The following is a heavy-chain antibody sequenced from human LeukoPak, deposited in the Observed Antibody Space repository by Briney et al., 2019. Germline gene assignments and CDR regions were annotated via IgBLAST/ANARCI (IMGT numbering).Heavy chain of an antibody. CDR1: GGSISSYY. V-gene: IGHV4-59*01. CDR2: IYYSGST. Sequence: SETLSLTCTVSGGSISSYYWSWIRQPPGKGLEWIGYIYYSGSTNYNPSLKSRVTISVDTSKNQFSLKLSSVTAADTAVYYCARDRSYYYYMDVWGKGTTVTVSS. J-gene: IGHJ6*03. CDR3: ARDRSYYYYMDV.